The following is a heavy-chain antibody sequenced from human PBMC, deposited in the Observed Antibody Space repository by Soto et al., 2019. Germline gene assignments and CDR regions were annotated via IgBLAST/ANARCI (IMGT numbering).Heavy chain of an antibody. CDR3: ARVDHSGGYSFDY. CDR1: GFTFSEHY. J-gene: IGHJ4*02. V-gene: IGHV3-72*01. Sequence: EVQLVESGGGLVQPGESLRLSCAASGFTFSEHYMDWVRQGPGKGLEWVGRTRKRENGYTTEYAASVKGRFTISRDDSKNSLYLQMNSLKTEDTAVYYCARVDHSGGYSFDYWGQGTLVTVS. D-gene: IGHD3-22*01. CDR2: TRKRENGYTT.